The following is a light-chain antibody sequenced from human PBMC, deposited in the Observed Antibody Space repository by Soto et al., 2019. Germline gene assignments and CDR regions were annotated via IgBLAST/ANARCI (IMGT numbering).Light chain of an antibody. CDR2: EDN. CDR1: SSNIGKNY. CDR3: GTWDSGLSVWV. J-gene: IGLJ1*01. V-gene: IGLV1-51*02. Sequence: QSVLTQPPSVSAAPGQKVTISCSGSSSNIGKNYVSWYQQVPGTAPKLLIYEDNKRRSGIPDRFSGSKSGTSATLSITGLQTGDEADYYCGTWDSGLSVWVFGTGTKVTVL.